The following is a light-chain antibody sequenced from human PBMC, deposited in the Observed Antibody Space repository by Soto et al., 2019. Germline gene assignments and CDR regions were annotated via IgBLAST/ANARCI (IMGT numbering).Light chain of an antibody. J-gene: IGLJ3*02. V-gene: IGLV4-69*02. Sequence: QPVLTQSPSASASLGASVKLTCTLSSGHSIYAIAWHQQQPEKGPRYLMKLNSDGSHFKGDGIPDRFSGSSSGAERYLTISNLQSDDEADYYCQTWGAGIVVFGGGTKLTVL. CDR1: SGHSIYA. CDR3: QTWGAGIVV. CDR2: LNSDGSH.